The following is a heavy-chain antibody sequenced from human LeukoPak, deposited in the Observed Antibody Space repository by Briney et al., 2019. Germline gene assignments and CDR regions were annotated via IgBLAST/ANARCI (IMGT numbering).Heavy chain of an antibody. V-gene: IGHV4-34*01. CDR2: INHSGST. Sequence: SETLSLTCAVYGGSFSGYYWSWIRQPPGKGLEWIGEINHSGSTNYNPSLKSRVTISVDTSKNQFSLKLSSVTAADTAVYYCARDYYDSSGVEGAFDIWGQGTMVTVSS. CDR1: GGSFSGYY. D-gene: IGHD3-22*01. J-gene: IGHJ3*02. CDR3: ARDYYDSSGVEGAFDI.